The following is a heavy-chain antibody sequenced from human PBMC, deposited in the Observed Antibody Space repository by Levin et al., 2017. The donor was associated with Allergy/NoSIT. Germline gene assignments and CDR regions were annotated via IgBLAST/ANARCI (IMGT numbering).Heavy chain of an antibody. CDR2: IYSGGST. J-gene: IGHJ6*02. CDR1: GFTVSSNY. V-gene: IGHV3-53*01. Sequence: GESLKISCAASGFTVSSNYMSWVRQAPGKGLEWVSVIYSGGSTYYADSVKGRFTISRDNSKNTLYLQMNSLRAEDTAVYYCAREQLLDGMDVWGQGTTVTVSS. D-gene: IGHD6-13*01. CDR3: AREQLLDGMDV.